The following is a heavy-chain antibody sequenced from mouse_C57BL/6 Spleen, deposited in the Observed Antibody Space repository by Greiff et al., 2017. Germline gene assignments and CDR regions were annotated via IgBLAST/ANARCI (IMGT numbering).Heavy chain of an antibody. CDR1: GYTFTDYN. D-gene: IGHD1-1*01. Sequence: LVEPGASVKMSCKASGYTFTDYNMHWVKQSHGKSLEWIGYINPNNGGTSYNQKFKGKATLTVNKSSSTAYMELRSLTSEDSAVYYCARRGYYYGTHYYAMDDWGQGTSVTVSS. J-gene: IGHJ4*01. V-gene: IGHV1-22*01. CDR2: INPNNGGT. CDR3: ARRGYYYGTHYYAMDD.